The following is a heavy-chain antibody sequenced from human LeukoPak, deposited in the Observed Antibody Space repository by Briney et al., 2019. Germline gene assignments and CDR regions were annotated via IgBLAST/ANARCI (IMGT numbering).Heavy chain of an antibody. V-gene: IGHV5-51*01. Sequence: GESLKISCQVSGDIFTNYWIGWVRQMPGKGLESMGLIYPADSDTTYGPSFQGQVTISADKSISTVSLQWSSLKASDTAIYYCARQSRDGSKTRGYYFDYWGQGALVTVSS. CDR2: IYPADSDT. J-gene: IGHJ4*02. CDR1: GDIFTNYW. CDR3: ARQSRDGSKTRGYYFDY. D-gene: IGHD3-10*01.